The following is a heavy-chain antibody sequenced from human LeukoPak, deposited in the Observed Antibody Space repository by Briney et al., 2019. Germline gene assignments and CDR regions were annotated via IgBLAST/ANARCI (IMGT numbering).Heavy chain of an antibody. CDR1: GFTFSSYA. Sequence: GGSLRLSCAASGFTFSSYAMSWVRQAPGKGLEWVSAISDSGGSTYYADSVKGRFTISRDNSKNTLYLQMNSLRAEDTAVYYCAKGPDRVSQYYFDYWGQGTLVTVSS. D-gene: IGHD3-22*01. J-gene: IGHJ4*02. V-gene: IGHV3-23*01. CDR3: AKGPDRVSQYYFDY. CDR2: ISDSGGST.